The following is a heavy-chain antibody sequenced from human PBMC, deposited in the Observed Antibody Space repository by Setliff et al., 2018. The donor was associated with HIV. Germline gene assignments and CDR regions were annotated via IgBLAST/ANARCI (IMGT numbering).Heavy chain of an antibody. J-gene: IGHJ4*02. CDR1: GGSLSDHY. Sequence: SETLSLTCAVYGGSLSDHYWSWIRQPPGKGLEWIGEINHSGSTNYNQSLRSRVSISVDTSKNQFSLRLSSVTAADTAVYYCARDPSSSGWSEGLYYFDSWGRGTLVTVSS. CDR2: INHSGST. D-gene: IGHD6-19*01. CDR3: ARDPSSSGWSEGLYYFDS. V-gene: IGHV4-34*01.